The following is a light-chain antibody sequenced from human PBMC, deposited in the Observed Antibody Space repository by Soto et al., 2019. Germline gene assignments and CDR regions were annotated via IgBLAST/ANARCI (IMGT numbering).Light chain of an antibody. J-gene: IGLJ2*01. Sequence: QSVLTQPASVSGSPGQAITISCTGISSDVGGYNYVSWYQQHPGKAPKLMIYEVSNRPSGVSNRFSGSKSGNTASLTVSGLQAEDEADYYCSSYTSSSTYVVFGGGTKLTVL. CDR2: EVS. CDR1: SSDVGGYNY. V-gene: IGLV2-14*01. CDR3: SSYTSSSTYVV.